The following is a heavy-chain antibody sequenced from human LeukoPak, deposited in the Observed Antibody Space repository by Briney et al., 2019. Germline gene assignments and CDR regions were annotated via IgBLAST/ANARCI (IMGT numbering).Heavy chain of an antibody. CDR2: ISAYNGDT. D-gene: IGHD6-19*01. CDR1: GHTFTSY. CDR3: ARGKYDTGWNYFDY. Sequence: ASVKVSCKASGHTFTSYFSWVRQAPGQGLEWMGWISAYNGDTNYAQKFQGRVTMTTEPSTSTAYMELRSLRSDDTAVYYCARGKYDTGWNYFDYWGQGSLVTVSS. V-gene: IGHV1-18*01. J-gene: IGHJ4*02.